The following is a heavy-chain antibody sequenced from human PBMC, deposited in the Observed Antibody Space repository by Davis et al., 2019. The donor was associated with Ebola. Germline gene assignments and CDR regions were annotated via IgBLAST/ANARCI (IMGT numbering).Heavy chain of an antibody. J-gene: IGHJ4*02. D-gene: IGHD3-22*01. CDR3: AKDYNNYYDSSGYWGY. CDR2: ISGSGGST. CDR1: GFTFSSYS. V-gene: IGHV3-23*01. Sequence: GESLKISCAASGFTFSSYSMNWVRQAPGKGLEWVSAISGSGGSTYYADSVKGRFTISRDHSKNTLYLQMNSLRAEDTAVYYCAKDYNNYYDSSGYWGYWGQGTLVTVSS.